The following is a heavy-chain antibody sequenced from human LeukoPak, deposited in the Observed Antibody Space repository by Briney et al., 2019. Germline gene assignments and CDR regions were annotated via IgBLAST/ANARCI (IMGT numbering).Heavy chain of an antibody. CDR1: GFTFSTYA. CDR2: ILYDGTSQ. Sequence: GGSLRLSCAASGFTFSTYAMHWVRQAPGKGLEWVAVILYDGTSQYYADSVKGRFTISGDNSRNTLYLQMSSLKVEDTAVYYCARETTTLDYWGQGTLVTVSS. V-gene: IGHV3-30-3*01. CDR3: ARETTTLDY. J-gene: IGHJ4*02. D-gene: IGHD1-26*01.